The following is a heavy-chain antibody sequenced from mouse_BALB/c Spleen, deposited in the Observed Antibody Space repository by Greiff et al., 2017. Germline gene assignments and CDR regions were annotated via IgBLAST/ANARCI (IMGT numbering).Heavy chain of an antibody. Sequence: QVQLQQSGPELVKPGASVKMSCKASGYTFTSYYIHWVKQRPGQGLEWIGWIYPGDGSTKYNEKFKGKTTLTADKSSSTAYMLLSSLTSEDSAIYFCARGHYYGSSLYAMGYWGQGTSVTGSS. CDR1: GYTFTSYY. V-gene: IGHV1S56*01. J-gene: IGHJ4*01. D-gene: IGHD1-1*01. CDR2: IYPGDGST. CDR3: ARGHYYGSSLYAMGY.